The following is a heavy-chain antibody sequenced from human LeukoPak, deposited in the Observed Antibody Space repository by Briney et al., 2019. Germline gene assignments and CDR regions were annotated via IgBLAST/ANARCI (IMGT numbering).Heavy chain of an antibody. CDR2: ISRSGGST. CDR3: ARDVVGPPDY. CDR1: GFTFSSYA. V-gene: IGHV3-23*01. D-gene: IGHD3-16*01. J-gene: IGHJ4*02. Sequence: GGSLRLSCAASGFTFSSYAMSWVRQAPGKGLGWVSAISRSGGSTYYADSVKGRFTISRDNSKNTLYLQMNSLRVEDTAVYYCARDVVGPPDYWGQGTLVTVSS.